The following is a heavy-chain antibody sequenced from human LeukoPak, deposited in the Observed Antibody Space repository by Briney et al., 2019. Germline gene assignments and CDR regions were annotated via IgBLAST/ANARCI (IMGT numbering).Heavy chain of an antibody. CDR3: ARDSSAYRDAFDI. J-gene: IGHJ3*02. Sequence: PGGSLRLSCAASGFTFSDHYMTWIRQAPGKGLEWLSYIISTGSTMYYADSVKGRFTISMDNAKNSLYLQMNSLRAEDTAVYYCARDSSAYRDAFDIWGQGTMVTVSS. V-gene: IGHV3-11*04. D-gene: IGHD3-22*01. CDR1: GFTFSDHY. CDR2: IISTGSTM.